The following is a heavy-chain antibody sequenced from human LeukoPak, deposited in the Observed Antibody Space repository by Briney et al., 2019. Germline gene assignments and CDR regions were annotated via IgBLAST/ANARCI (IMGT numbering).Heavy chain of an antibody. J-gene: IGHJ4*02. CDR3: AREGLWFGEFDY. Sequence: SGGSLRLSCAASGFTFSSYSMNWVRQAPGKGLEWVSSISSSSSYIYYADSVKGRFTISRDNAKNSLYLQMNSLRAEDTAVYYCAREGLWFGEFDYWGQGTLVTVSS. V-gene: IGHV3-21*01. CDR2: ISSSSSYI. CDR1: GFTFSSYS. D-gene: IGHD3-10*01.